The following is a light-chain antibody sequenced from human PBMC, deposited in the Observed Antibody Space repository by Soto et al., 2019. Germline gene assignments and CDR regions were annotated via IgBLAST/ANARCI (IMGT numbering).Light chain of an antibody. J-gene: IGKJ4*01. CDR3: QQRSNLLT. V-gene: IGKV3-11*01. CDR1: QSVGTS. CDR2: DSS. Sequence: EIVLTQSPATLSLSPGERATLSCRASQSVGTSLAWYQQKPGQAPRLLFYDSSNSATGIPARFSGSGSGTDFPLSVSSLDPEDVAVYYCQQRSNLLTFGGGTKVEIK.